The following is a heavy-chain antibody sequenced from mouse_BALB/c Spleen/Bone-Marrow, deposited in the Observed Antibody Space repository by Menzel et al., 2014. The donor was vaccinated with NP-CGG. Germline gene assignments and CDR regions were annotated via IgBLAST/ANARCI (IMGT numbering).Heavy chain of an antibody. CDR2: INPNNGGT. CDR3: ARDGNYAMDY. D-gene: IGHD2-1*01. Sequence: VQLKESGPELVKPGASVKISCKTSGYTFXEYTMHWVKQSHGKSLEWIGVINPNNGGTTYKQKFKDKATLTVDKSSSTAYMEFRSLTSEDSAVYYCARDGNYAMDYWGQGTSVTVSS. CDR1: GYTFXEYT. J-gene: IGHJ4*01. V-gene: IGHV1-18*01.